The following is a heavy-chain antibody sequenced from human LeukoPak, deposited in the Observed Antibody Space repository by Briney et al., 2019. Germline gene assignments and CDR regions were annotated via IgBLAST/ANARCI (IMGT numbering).Heavy chain of an antibody. V-gene: IGHV4-30-2*01. CDR3: ARTVVVPAAMPYYFDY. Sequence: SQTLSLTCAVPGGSITGGGYSWSWIRQPPGKGLEWLGYIYHSGSTYYNPSLKSRVTISVDRYNIQLSLKLSSVTAAGTAVYYCARTVVVPAAMPYYFDYWGQGTLVTVSS. D-gene: IGHD2-2*01. CDR2: IYHSGST. J-gene: IGHJ4*02. CDR1: GGSITGGGYS.